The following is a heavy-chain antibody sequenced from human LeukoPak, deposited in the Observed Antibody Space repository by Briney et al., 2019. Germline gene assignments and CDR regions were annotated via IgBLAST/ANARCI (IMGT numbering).Heavy chain of an antibody. V-gene: IGHV1-2*02. J-gene: IGHJ3*02. Sequence: GASVKVSCKASGYTFTGYYMHWVRQAPGQGLEWMGWINPNSGGTNYAQKFQGRVTMTRDTSISTAYMELSRLRSDDTAVYYCATAIGPGHGAFDIWGQGTMVTVSS. D-gene: IGHD1-14*01. CDR3: ATAIGPGHGAFDI. CDR2: INPNSGGT. CDR1: GYTFTGYY.